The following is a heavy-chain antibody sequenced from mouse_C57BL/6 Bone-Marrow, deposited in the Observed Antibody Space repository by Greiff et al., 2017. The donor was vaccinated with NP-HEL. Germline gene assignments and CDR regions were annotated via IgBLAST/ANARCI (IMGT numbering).Heavy chain of an antibody. D-gene: IGHD1-1*01. V-gene: IGHV1-54*01. CDR3: ARSRVYYGSPLLAD. CDR2: INPGSGGT. J-gene: IGHJ3*01. Sequence: QVQLQQSGAELVRPGTSVKVSCKASGYAFTNYLIEWVKQRPGQGLEWIGVINPGSGGTNYNEKFKGKATLTADKSSSTAYMQLSSLTSEDSAVYFCARSRVYYGSPLLADWGQGTLVTVSA. CDR1: GYAFTNYL.